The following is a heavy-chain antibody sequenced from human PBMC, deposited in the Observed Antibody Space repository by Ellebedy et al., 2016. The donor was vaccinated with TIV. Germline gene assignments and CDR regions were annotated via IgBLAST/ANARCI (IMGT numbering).Heavy chain of an antibody. J-gene: IGHJ4*02. V-gene: IGHV4-39*07. D-gene: IGHD3-16*01. CDR1: GGSISSSTYY. Sequence: SETLSLTCTVSGGSISSSTYYWGWIRQPPGKGLEWIGSLYYGGPTYYNPSLRSRLSISLDTSKKQFSLKMNSLTAADTAVYFCAAQSRDYVWDGDHWGQGTLVTVSS. CDR3: AAQSRDYVWDGDH. CDR2: LYYGGPT.